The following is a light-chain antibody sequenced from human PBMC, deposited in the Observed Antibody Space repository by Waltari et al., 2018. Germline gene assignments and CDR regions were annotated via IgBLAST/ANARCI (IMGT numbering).Light chain of an antibody. J-gene: IGLJ2*01. CDR2: DVT. V-gene: IGLV2-14*03. Sequence: QSALTQPASVSGSPGQSITIPCSGVGSAVGASDSVSWYQHHPGKAPQVIIYDVTNRPSGVSDRFSASKSANTASLTISRLQPEDEADYYCSSQTLDGLVLFGGGTRLTVL. CDR3: SSQTLDGLVL. CDR1: GSAVGASDS.